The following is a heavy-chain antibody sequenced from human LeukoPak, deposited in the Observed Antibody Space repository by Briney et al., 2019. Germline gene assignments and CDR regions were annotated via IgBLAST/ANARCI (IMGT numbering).Heavy chain of an antibody. CDR3: AGYSYTRGFDP. CDR2: ISADGGST. V-gene: IGHV3-23*01. Sequence: GGSVRLSCAASGFTFSSYALSWVRQAPGKGLEWVSTISADGGSTYYADSVRGRFIISRDNSKNTLYLQMNSPRVEDTAVYYCAGYSYTRGFDPWGQGTLVIVSS. J-gene: IGHJ5*02. CDR1: GFTFSSYA. D-gene: IGHD2-21*01.